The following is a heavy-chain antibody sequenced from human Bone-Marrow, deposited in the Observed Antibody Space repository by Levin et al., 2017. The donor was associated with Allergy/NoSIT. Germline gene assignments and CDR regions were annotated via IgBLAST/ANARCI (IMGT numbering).Heavy chain of an antibody. D-gene: IGHD3-16*02. Sequence: PGASVKVSCKASGYTFTGYYMHWVRQAPGQGLEWMGRINPNSGGTNYAQKFQGRVTMTRDTSISTAYMELSRLRSDDTAVYYCAREKTGHDYIWGSYRPLDYWGQGTLVTVSS. V-gene: IGHV1-2*06. CDR1: GYTFTGYY. CDR2: INPNSGGT. CDR3: AREKTGHDYIWGSYRPLDY. J-gene: IGHJ4*02.